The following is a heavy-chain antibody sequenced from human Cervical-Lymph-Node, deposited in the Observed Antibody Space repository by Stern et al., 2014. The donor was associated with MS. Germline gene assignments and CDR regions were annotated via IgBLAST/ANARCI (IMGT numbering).Heavy chain of an antibody. CDR1: GFIFSGSA. CDR2: IRNKANSYAT. CDR3: TRRDLRIVVGEPGLDF. Sequence: EVQLVESGGGLVQPGGSLKLSCTTSGFIFSGSAMYWVRQASGQGLEWVGLIRNKANSYATSYAASVKGRFTIARDDSKNTAYLQMNSLKPEDTAIYYCTRRDLRIVVGEPGLDFWGQGTLVTVSS. J-gene: IGHJ4*02. V-gene: IGHV3-73*01. D-gene: IGHD3-16*01.